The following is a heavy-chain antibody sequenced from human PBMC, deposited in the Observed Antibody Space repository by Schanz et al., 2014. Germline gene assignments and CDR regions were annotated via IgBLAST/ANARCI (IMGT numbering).Heavy chain of an antibody. J-gene: IGHJ4*02. CDR1: GYTFTSYG. V-gene: IGHV1-18*01. CDR2: ISAYNGNT. CDR3: ARDRRFFDRDDLYYFDS. Sequence: QVQLVQSGAEVKKPGASVKVSCKASGYTFTSYGISWVRQAPGQGLEWMGWISAYNGNTKYQQKLQGRVTMTTDTSTSTAYMALTDLRSDDTAVYYCARDRRFFDRDDLYYFDSWGQGTLVTVSS. D-gene: IGHD3-3*01.